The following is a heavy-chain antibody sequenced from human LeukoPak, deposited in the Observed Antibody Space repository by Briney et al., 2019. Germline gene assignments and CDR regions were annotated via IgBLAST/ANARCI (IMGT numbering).Heavy chain of an antibody. Sequence: PSDTLSLTCAVSGYSFSSGNYWGWIRQPPGKGLELIGSIYHTWSTYYNPSLKSRDTISGDTSENQVSVNLHSVTSTYPPLYFCARDKAPLGPAQYNWFDPWGQATLVTVSS. D-gene: IGHD5-24*01. V-gene: IGHV4-38-2*02. CDR1: GYSFSSGNY. CDR2: IYHTWST. CDR3: ARDKAPLGPAQYNWFDP. J-gene: IGHJ5*02.